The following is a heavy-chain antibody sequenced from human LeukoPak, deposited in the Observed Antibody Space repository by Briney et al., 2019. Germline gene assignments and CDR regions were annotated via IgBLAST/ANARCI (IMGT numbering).Heavy chain of an antibody. D-gene: IGHD6-13*01. CDR3: VGVHSSSWYGEVAWFDP. V-gene: IGHV1-8*03. CDR2: MSPNSGNT. J-gene: IGHJ5*02. CDR1: GYIFTSYD. Sequence: ASVKVSCKASGYIFTSYDINWVRQATGQGLEWMGWMSPNSGNTGYAQKFQGRVTITRNTSISTAYMELSSLRSEDTAVYYCVGVHSSSWYGEVAWFDPWGQGTLVTVSS.